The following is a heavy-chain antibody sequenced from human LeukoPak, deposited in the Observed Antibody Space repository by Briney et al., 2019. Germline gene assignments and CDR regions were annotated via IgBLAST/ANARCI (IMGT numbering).Heavy chain of an antibody. CDR1: GITVSQND. CDR2: IYADAAT. Sequence: PGGSLRLSCAASGITVSQNDMSWVRQAPGRGLEWVSLIYADAATHYADSVKCRFTISRDNPKNTVYLEMNSLRPEDTAVYFCARDRAGRKAWVEFDPWGQGTLVTVSS. CDR3: ARDRAGRKAWVEFDP. V-gene: IGHV3-66*02. D-gene: IGHD3-10*01. J-gene: IGHJ5*02.